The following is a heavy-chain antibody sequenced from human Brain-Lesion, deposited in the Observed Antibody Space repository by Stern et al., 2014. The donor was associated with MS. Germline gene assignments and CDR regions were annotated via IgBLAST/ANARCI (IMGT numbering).Heavy chain of an antibody. CDR1: GFTYTDYW. D-gene: IGHD1-1*01. J-gene: IGHJ4*02. CDR3: AKHLAERPFDY. CDR2: ISKDGNHT. V-gene: IGHV3-30*18. Sequence: VHLVQSGGGLVKPGGSLRLSCAASGFTYTDYWMRWVRQAPGKGPEWVAVISKDGNHTYYAGSVKDRFTISRDNSKNTLYLQMNSLRVEDTAVYYCAKHLAERPFDYWGQGTLVTVSS.